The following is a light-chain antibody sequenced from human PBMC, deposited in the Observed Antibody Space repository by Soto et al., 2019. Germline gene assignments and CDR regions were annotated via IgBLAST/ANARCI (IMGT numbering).Light chain of an antibody. V-gene: IGLV1-40*01. J-gene: IGLJ1*01. CDR3: QSYDSSLRGYG. CDR2: GSS. Sequence: QSVLTQPPSVSGAPGQRVTISCTGSSSNIGAGYDVHWYQQLPGTAPKLLIYGSSNRPSEVPDRFSGSKSGTSASLAITGLQAEDEADYYCQSYDSSLRGYGFGTGTKVTVL. CDR1: SSNIGAGYD.